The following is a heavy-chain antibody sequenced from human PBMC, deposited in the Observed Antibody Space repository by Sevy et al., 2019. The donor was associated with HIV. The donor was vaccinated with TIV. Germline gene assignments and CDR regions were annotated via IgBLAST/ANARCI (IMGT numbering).Heavy chain of an antibody. CDR1: GFTFSDYY. Sequence: LSLTCAASGFTFSDYYMTWIRQAPGKGLEWVSYISNSGSTIYYADSVKGRFTISRDNAKNSLYLQMNSLRAEDTAVYYCARVINYYDRGPSDYWGQGTLVTVSS. CDR3: ARVINYYDRGPSDY. CDR2: ISNSGSTI. V-gene: IGHV3-11*01. D-gene: IGHD3-22*01. J-gene: IGHJ4*02.